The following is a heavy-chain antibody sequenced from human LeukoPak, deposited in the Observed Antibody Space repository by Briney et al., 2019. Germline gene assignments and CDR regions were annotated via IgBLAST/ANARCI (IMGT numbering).Heavy chain of an antibody. J-gene: IGHJ6*02. V-gene: IGHV1-18*01. CDR1: GYTFTSYG. CDR2: ISAYNGNT. Sequence: ASVKVSCKASGYTFTSYGISWVRQAPGQGLEWMGWISAYNGNTNYAQKLQGRVTMTTDTSTSTAYMELRSLRSDDTAVYYCARFYDYVWGSYHYGMDVWGQGTTVTVSS. D-gene: IGHD3-16*01. CDR3: ARFYDYVWGSYHYGMDV.